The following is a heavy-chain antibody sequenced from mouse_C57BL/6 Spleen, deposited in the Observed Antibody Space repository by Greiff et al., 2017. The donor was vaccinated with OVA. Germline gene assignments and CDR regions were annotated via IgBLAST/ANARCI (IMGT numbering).Heavy chain of an antibody. CDR2: IDPEDGDT. CDR3: TLDSSGSDYFDY. V-gene: IGHV14-1*01. J-gene: IGHJ2*01. D-gene: IGHD3-2*02. Sequence: EVQLQQSGAELVRPGASVKLSCTASGFNIKDYYMHWVKQRPEQGLEWIGRIDPEDGDTEYAPKFQGKATMTADTSSNTAYLQLSSLTSEDTAVYYCTLDSSGSDYFDYWGQGTTLTVSS. CDR1: GFNIKDYY.